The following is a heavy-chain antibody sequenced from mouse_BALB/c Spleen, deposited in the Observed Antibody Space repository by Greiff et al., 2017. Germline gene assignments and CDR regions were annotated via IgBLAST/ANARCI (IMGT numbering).Heavy chain of an antibody. CDR2: INSNGGST. D-gene: IGHD3-1*01. CDR1: GFTFSSYG. Sequence: EVKLVESGGGLVQPGGSLKLSCAASGFTFSSYGMSWVRQTPDKRLELVATINSNGGSTYYPDSVKGRFTISRDNAKNTLYLQMSSLKSEDTAMYYCARDSSGYGYFDYWGQGTTLTVSS. J-gene: IGHJ2*01. V-gene: IGHV5-6-3*01. CDR3: ARDSSGYGYFDY.